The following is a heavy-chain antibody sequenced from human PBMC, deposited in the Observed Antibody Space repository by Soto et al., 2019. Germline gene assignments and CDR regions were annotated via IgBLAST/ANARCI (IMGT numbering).Heavy chain of an antibody. CDR3: AREQGRTYFDY. CDR2: IYYSGST. Sequence: SETLSLTCTVSGGSISSYYWSWIRQPPGKGLEWIGYIYYSGSTNYNPSLKSRVAMSVDTSKNQFSLRLSSVTAADTAVYYCAREQGRTYFDYWGQGTLVTVSS. V-gene: IGHV4-59*01. J-gene: IGHJ4*02. CDR1: GGSISSYY.